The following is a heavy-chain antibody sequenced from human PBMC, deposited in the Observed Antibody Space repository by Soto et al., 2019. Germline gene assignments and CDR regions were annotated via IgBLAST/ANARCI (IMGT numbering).Heavy chain of an antibody. CDR2: ITDSSSRI. CDR3: AKRKYCPSTTCFDY. J-gene: IGHJ4*02. Sequence: GGSLRLSCTASGFTFNTYNMNWVRQAPGRGLEWVSYITDSSSRIQYADSVKGRFTISRDNSKNTLYLQMSSLRAEDTAVYYCAKRKYCPSTTCFDYWGQGTLVTVSS. D-gene: IGHD2-2*01. CDR1: GFTFNTYN. V-gene: IGHV3-48*01.